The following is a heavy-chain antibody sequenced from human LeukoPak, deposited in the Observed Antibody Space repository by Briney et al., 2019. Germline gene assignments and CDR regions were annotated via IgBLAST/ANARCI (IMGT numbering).Heavy chain of an antibody. CDR1: GFTFSSYG. J-gene: IGHJ4*02. CDR3: ARGFYYDSSYNDY. CDR2: IWYDGSNK. Sequence: PGRSLRLSCAASGFTFSSYGMHWVRQAPGKGLEWVAVIWYDGSNKYYADSVKGRFTISRDNSKNTLYLQMNSLRAEDTAVYYCARGFYYDSSYNDYWGQGTLVTVSS. V-gene: IGHV3-33*01. D-gene: IGHD3-22*01.